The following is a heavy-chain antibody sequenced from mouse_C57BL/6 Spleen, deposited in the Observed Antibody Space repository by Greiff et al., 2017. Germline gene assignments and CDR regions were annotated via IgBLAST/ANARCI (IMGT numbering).Heavy chain of an antibody. V-gene: IGHV1-52*01. CDR3: ASEVGNFPFDY. J-gene: IGHJ2*01. CDR1: GYTFTSYW. Sequence: QVQLQQPGAELVRPGSSVKLSCKASGYTFTSYWMHWVKQRPIQGLEWIGNIDPSDSETHYNQKFKDKATLTVDKSSSTAYMHLSSLTSEDSAVYYCASEVGNFPFDYWGQGTTLTVSS. CDR2: IDPSDSET. D-gene: IGHD2-1*01.